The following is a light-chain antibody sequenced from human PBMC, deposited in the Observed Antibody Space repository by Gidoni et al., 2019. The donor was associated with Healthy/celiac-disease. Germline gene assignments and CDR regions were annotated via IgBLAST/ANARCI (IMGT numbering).Light chain of an antibody. CDR2: DAS. CDR1: QNISNY. V-gene: IGKV1-33*01. CDR3: QQYDNHPFT. J-gene: IGKJ3*01. Sequence: DNQMPSSPSSLSASVGDRVTITCPASQNISNYLYWYQQKPGKAPKLLIYDASNLETGVPSRFSGSGSGTDFTLTISSLQPEDFATYYCQQYDNHPFTFGPGTKVEIK.